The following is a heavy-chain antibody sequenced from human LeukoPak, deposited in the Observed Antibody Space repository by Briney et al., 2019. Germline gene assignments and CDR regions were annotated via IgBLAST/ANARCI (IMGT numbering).Heavy chain of an antibody. D-gene: IGHD1-1*01. CDR1: GYTFTSYD. Sequence: ASVKVSCKASGYTFTSYDINWVRQATGQGLEWMGWMNPNSGNTGYAQKFQGRVTMTRNTSISTAYMELSSLRSEDTAVYYCARGQDDAFYYYHGMDVWGQGTTVTVSS. V-gene: IGHV1-8*01. J-gene: IGHJ6*02. CDR3: ARGQDDAFYYYHGMDV. CDR2: MNPNSGNT.